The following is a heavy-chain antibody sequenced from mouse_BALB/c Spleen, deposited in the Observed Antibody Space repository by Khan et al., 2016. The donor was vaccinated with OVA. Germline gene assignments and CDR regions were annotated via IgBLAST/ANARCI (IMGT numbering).Heavy chain of an antibody. CDR2: ISYSGST. D-gene: IGHD2-4*01. V-gene: IGHV3-2*02. Sequence: EVQLQESGPGLVKPSQSLSLTCTVTGYSITSNYAWNWIRQFPGNKLEWMGYISYSGSTNYNTSIKSRIPITREPSKNQFFLQLNSVTTEDTATYYCARGNYDGYAMDYWGQGTSITVSS. CDR1: GYSITSNYA. CDR3: ARGNYDGYAMDY. J-gene: IGHJ4*01.